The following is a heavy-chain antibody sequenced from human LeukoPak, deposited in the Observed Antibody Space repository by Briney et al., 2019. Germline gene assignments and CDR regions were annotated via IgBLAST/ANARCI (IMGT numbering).Heavy chain of an antibody. V-gene: IGHV4-59*01. CDR3: ARVIAVASTVWFDP. CDR1: GGSISSYY. CDR2: IYYSGST. Sequence: SETLSLTCTVSGGSISSYYWSWIRHPPGKGLERIGYIYYSGSTNYNPSLKSRVTISVDTSKNQFSLKLSPVTAADTAVYYCARVIAVASTVWFDPWGQGTLVTVSS. D-gene: IGHD6-19*01. J-gene: IGHJ5*02.